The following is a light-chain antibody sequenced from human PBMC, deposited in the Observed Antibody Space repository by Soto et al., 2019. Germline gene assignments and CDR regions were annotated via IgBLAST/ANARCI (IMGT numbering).Light chain of an antibody. V-gene: IGKV3-11*01. CDR1: RSVTSS. CDR2: DAS. CDR3: QQRSNWLSIT. J-gene: IGKJ5*01. Sequence: DTVVTQSPATLSLSPGERATLSCRASRSVTSSLAWYQQRPGQAPRLLIYDASNRATGIPARFSGSGSGTDFTLTISSLEPEDFAVYYCQQRSNWLSITFGQGTRLEIK.